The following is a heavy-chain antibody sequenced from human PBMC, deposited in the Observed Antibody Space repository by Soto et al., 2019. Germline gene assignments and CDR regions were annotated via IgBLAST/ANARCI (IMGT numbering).Heavy chain of an antibody. Sequence: GGSLRLSCAAVGFTGSSNYISWVRPAPGKGLEWVSVIYSGGSTYYADSVKGRFTISRDNSKNTLYLQMNSLRAEDTAVYYCARDFIVGAPDYFDYWGQGTLVTVSS. CDR3: ARDFIVGAPDYFDY. J-gene: IGHJ4*02. D-gene: IGHD1-26*01. CDR2: IYSGGST. CDR1: GFTGSSNY. V-gene: IGHV3-53*01.